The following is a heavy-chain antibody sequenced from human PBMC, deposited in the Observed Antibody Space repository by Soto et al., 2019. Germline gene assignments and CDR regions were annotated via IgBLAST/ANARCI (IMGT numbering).Heavy chain of an antibody. CDR2: IYYSGSN. CDR3: ARDCMVTYYYYLMDV. Sequence: QVHLQESGPGLVKPSETLSLTCTVSGGSVSSDNYYWTWIRQPPGQGLEWIGYIYYSGSNNYNPSLMSRVTISVDTSKNQFSLKLSSVTAADTAVYYCARDCMVTYYYYLMDVWGQGTTVTVSS. J-gene: IGHJ6*02. V-gene: IGHV4-61*01. D-gene: IGHD5-18*01. CDR1: GGSVSSDNYY.